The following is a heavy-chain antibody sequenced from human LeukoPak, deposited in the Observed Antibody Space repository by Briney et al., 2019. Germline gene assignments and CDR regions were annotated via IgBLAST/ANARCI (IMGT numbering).Heavy chain of an antibody. J-gene: IGHJ4*02. D-gene: IGHD1-1*01. CDR1: SGSISGSYY. Sequence: KPSETLSLTCTVSSGSISGSYYWSWIRQPAGKGLEWIGRIYASGSISCDPSLKSRVTISVDKSNNQFSLMVTSVTAADTAVYYCARGKQNAVDYWGQGILVTVSS. CDR3: ARGKQNAVDY. V-gene: IGHV4-4*07. CDR2: IYASGSI.